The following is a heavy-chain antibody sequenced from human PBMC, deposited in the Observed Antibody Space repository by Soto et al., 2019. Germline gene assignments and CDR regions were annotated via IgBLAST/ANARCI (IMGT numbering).Heavy chain of an antibody. V-gene: IGHV6-1*01. CDR2: TYYRSKWYN. CDR1: GDSVSSNSAA. Sequence: SQTLSLTCAISGDSVSSNSAAWNWIRQSPSRGLEWLGRTYYRSKWYNDYAVSVKSRITVNPDTSKNQFSLQLNSVTPEDTAVVYCARAPKGYSYGSPVFDIWGQGKMVPVS. CDR3: ARAPKGYSYGSPVFDI. D-gene: IGHD5-18*01. J-gene: IGHJ3*02.